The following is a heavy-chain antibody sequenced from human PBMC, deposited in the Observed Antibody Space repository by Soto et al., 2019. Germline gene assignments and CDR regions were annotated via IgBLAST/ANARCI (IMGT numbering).Heavy chain of an antibody. CDR2: LTGSGDTT. CDR1: GFTFRSHA. D-gene: IGHD6-13*01. CDR3: AKGSSWDNYFYYGLDV. J-gene: IGHJ6*02. Sequence: GGSLRLSCAAAGFTFRSHAMTWVRQAPGKGLEWVSTLTGSGDTTYYADSVKGRFTISRDNSKDTLYLHMSTMKAEDTAVYYCAKGSSWDNYFYYGLDVWGQGTTVTVSS. V-gene: IGHV3-23*01.